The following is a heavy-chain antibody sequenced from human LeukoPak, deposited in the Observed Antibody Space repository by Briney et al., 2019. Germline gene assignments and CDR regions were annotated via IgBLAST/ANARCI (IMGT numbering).Heavy chain of an antibody. V-gene: IGHV1-69*13. J-gene: IGHJ5*02. D-gene: IGHD2-2*01. CDR3: ARDGSRTGYCSSTSCNWFDP. CDR2: IIPIFGTA. CDR1: GGTFSSYA. Sequence: SVKVSCKASGGTFSSYAISWVRQAPGQGLEWMGGIIPIFGTANYAQKFQGRVTITADESTSIAYMELSSLRSEDTAVYYCARDGSRTGYCSSTSCNWFDPWGQGTLVTVSS.